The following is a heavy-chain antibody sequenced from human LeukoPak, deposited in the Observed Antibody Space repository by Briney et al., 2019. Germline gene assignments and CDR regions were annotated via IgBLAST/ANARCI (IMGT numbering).Heavy chain of an antibody. CDR1: GGSISSYY. CDR2: IYYSGST. J-gene: IGHJ6*02. Sequence: SETLSLTCTVSGGSISSYYWSWIRQPPGKGLEWIGYIYYSGSTNYNPSLKSRVTISVDTSKNQFSLKLSSVTAADTAVYYCARDVPYYGMDVWGQGTTVTVSS. V-gene: IGHV4-59*01. CDR3: ARDVPYYGMDV.